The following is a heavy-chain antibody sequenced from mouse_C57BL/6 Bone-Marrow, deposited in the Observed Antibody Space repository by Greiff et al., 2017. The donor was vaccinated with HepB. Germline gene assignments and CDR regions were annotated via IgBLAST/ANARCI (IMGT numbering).Heavy chain of an antibody. J-gene: IGHJ4*01. CDR2: ISNGGGST. CDR1: GFTFSDYY. Sequence: DVKLVESGGGLVQPGGSLKLSCAASGFTFSDYYMYWVRQTPEKRLEWVAYISNGGGSTYYPDTVKGRFTISRDNAKNTLYLQMSHLKSEDTAMYYCARGFDYAMDFWGQGTSVTVSS. V-gene: IGHV5-12*01. CDR3: ARGFDYAMDF.